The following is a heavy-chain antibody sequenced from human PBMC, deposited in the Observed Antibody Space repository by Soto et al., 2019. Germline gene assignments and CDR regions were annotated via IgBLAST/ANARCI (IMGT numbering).Heavy chain of an antibody. CDR3: ARHGRVQLWLTPFDY. D-gene: IGHD5-18*01. J-gene: IGHJ4*02. CDR1: GGSISSSSYY. V-gene: IGHV4-39*01. CDR2: IYYSGST. Sequence: QLQLQESGPGLVKPSETLSLTCTVSGGSISSSSYYWGWIRQPPGKGLEWIGSIYYSGSTYYNPSLKSRVTISVDTSKNQFSLKLSSVTAADTAVYYCARHGRVQLWLTPFDYWGQGTLVTVSS.